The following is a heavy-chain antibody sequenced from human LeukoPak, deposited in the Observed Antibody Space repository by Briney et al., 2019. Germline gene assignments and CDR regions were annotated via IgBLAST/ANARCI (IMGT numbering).Heavy chain of an antibody. CDR2: INHSGST. V-gene: IGHV4-34*01. D-gene: IGHD2/OR15-2a*01. CDR1: GGSFSGYY. Sequence: SETLSLTCAVSGGSFSGYYWSWIRQPPGKGLEWIGEINHSGSTNYNPSLKSRVTISVDASKNQFSLKLSSVTAADTAVYYCARGIYRWGQGTLVTVSS. CDR3: ARGIYR. J-gene: IGHJ4*02.